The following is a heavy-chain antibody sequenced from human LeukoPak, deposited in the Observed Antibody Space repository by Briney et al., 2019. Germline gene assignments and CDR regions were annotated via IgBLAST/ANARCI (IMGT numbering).Heavy chain of an antibody. J-gene: IGHJ4*02. CDR1: GLTFSSYA. CDR3: AKDSDYDFWSGYYAVFDY. CDR2: ISGSGGST. D-gene: IGHD3-3*01. Sequence: GGSLRLSCAASGLTFSSYAMSWVRQAPGKGLEWVSAISGSGGSTYYADSVKGRFTISRDNSKNTLYLQMNSLRAEDTAVYYCAKDSDYDFWSGYYAVFDYWGQGTLVTVSS. V-gene: IGHV3-23*01.